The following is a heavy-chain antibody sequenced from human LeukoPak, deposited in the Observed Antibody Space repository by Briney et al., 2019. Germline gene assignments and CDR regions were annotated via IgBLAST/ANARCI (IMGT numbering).Heavy chain of an antibody. CDR1: GGTFSSYA. Sequence: SVKVSCKASGGTFSSYAISWVRQAPGQGLEWMGGIIPIFGTANYAQKFQGRVTITADESTSTAYMELSSLRSEDTAVYYCARLKARGYSGSYYYYYYMDVWGKGTTVTISS. D-gene: IGHD1-26*01. J-gene: IGHJ6*03. CDR3: ARLKARGYSGSYYYYYYMDV. V-gene: IGHV1-69*13. CDR2: IIPIFGTA.